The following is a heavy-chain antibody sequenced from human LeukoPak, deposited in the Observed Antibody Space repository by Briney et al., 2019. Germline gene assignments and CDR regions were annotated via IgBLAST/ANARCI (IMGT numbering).Heavy chain of an antibody. CDR2: IYTSGST. CDR3: ARVVKRVYSGSYSDAFDI. V-gene: IGHV4-4*07. D-gene: IGHD1-26*01. J-gene: IGHJ3*02. Sequence: SETLSLTCTVSGGSISSYYWSWIRQPAGKGLEWIGRIYTSGSTNYNPSLKSRVTMSVDTSKNQFSLKLSSVTAADTAVYYCARVVKRVYSGSYSDAFDIWGQGTMVTVSS. CDR1: GGSISSYY.